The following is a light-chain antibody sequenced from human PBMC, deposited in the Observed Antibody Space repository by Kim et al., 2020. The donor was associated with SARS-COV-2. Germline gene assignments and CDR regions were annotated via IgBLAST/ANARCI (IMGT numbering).Light chain of an antibody. J-gene: IGKJ4*01. CDR2: GAS. CDR1: QRFTSPF. Sequence: SPGVRSTLSFSASQRFTSPFLASSPPKPRPAPPLLIYGASRRATRLPDRFSGSGSGTDFTLSFSRLAPEDFAVYYCQQYGASPLAFGGGTKVYIK. V-gene: IGKV3-20*01. CDR3: QQYGASPLA.